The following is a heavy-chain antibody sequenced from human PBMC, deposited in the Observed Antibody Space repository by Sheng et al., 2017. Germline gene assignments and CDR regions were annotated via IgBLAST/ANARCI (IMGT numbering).Heavy chain of an antibody. Sequence: EVQLVESGGGLVQPGRSLRLSCSSSGFTFGSYALSWVRQAPGKGLEWVSFIRSKTFRGTTEYAASVKGRFVISRDDSRSVAYLQMNSLKTEDTAVYYCTRGHRVDLATIVAFDLWGQGTMVTVSS. CDR3: TRGHRVDLATIVAFDL. CDR2: IRSKTFRGTT. V-gene: IGHV3-49*04. J-gene: IGHJ3*01. CDR1: GFTFGSYA. D-gene: IGHD5-12*01.